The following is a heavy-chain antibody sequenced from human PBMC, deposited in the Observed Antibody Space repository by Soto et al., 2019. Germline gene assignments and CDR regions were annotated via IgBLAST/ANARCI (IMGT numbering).Heavy chain of an antibody. CDR3: ARGLIVMLAGIEELINSHFDS. V-gene: IGHV4-31*03. D-gene: IGHD2-21*02. J-gene: IGHJ4*02. CDR1: DASINSGGYY. Sequence: TLSLTCTVSDASINSGGYYWSWIRQHPGKGLEWIGFIYYSGTTYYNPSLKSRVTTSVATSKNQFSLRLSSVTAADTAVYYCARGLIVMLAGIEELINSHFDSWGQGTLVTVSS. CDR2: IYYSGTT.